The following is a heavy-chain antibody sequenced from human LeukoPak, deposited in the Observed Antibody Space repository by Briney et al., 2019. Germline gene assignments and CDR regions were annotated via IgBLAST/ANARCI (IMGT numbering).Heavy chain of an antibody. J-gene: IGHJ4*02. D-gene: IGHD3-9*01. CDR2: ISAYNGNT. CDR1: GYTFTSYG. Sequence: ASVKVSCKASGYTFTSYGISWVRQAPGQGLEWMGWISAYNGNTNYAQKLQGRVTMTTGTSTSTAYMELRSLRSDDTAVYYCARAIRDILTGYYVNYDYWGQGTLVTVSS. CDR3: ARAIRDILTGYYVNYDY. V-gene: IGHV1-18*01.